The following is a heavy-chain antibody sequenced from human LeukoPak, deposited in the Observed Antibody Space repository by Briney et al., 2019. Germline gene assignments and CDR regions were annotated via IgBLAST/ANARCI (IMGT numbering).Heavy chain of an antibody. CDR3: AKESLPHRGYYFDS. D-gene: IGHD3-22*01. CDR2: ISEDGGAR. V-gene: IGHV3-23*01. Sequence: PGGSLRLCCAASGFTFSAYAMSWVRQATGKGLEWVSAISEDGGARLYADSVKGRFTISRDNSENTVSLQVNSLRAGDTAVYFCAKESLPHRGYYFDSWGRGTLITVSS. J-gene: IGHJ4*02. CDR1: GFTFSAYA.